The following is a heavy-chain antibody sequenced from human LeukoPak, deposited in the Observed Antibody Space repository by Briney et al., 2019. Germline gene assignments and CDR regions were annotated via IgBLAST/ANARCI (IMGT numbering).Heavy chain of an antibody. CDR2: ISAYNGNT. Sequence: ASVKVSCTASGYTFTSYGISWVRQAPGQGLEWMGWISAYNGNTNYAQKLQGRVTMTTDTSTSTAYMELRSLRSDDTAVYYCASSNGFVVVPAAIGPPYYYYGMDVWGQGTTVTVSS. CDR1: GYTFTSYG. J-gene: IGHJ6*02. CDR3: ASSNGFVVVPAAIGPPYYYYGMDV. V-gene: IGHV1-18*01. D-gene: IGHD2-2*01.